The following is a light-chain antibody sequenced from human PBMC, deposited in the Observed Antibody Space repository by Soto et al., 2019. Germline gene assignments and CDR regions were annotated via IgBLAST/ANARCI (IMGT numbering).Light chain of an antibody. V-gene: IGLV2-14*03. CDR3: TSWTTSTTMI. CDR1: SNNFGAYNF. J-gene: IGLJ2*01. Sequence: QSVLTQPASVSGSPGQSITISCTGTSNNFGAYNFVFWYQQHPGKALMLILYDVNIRPSGVSNRFSGSMSGNTASLTISGLQAEGEADYYCTSWTTSTTMIFGGGTKVTVL. CDR2: DVN.